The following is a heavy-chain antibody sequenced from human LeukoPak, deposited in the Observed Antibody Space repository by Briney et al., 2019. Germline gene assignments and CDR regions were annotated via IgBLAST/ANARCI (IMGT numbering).Heavy chain of an antibody. CDR3: ARDQEGDY. V-gene: IGHV3-30-3*01. Sequence: GGSLRLSCAVSGFTLSNYPMHWVRQAPGKGLEWVAIISYDGSNEYYTSSVKGRFTISRDNSKNTLYLQMNSLRPEDTAKYYCARDQEGDYWGQGTLVTVSS. CDR2: ISYDGSNE. CDR1: GFTLSNYP. J-gene: IGHJ4*02.